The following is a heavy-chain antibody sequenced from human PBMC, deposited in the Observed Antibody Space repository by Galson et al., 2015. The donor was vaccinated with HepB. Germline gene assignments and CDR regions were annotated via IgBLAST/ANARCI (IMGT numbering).Heavy chain of an antibody. J-gene: IGHJ4*02. Sequence: SVKVSCKASGFTFNDYYIHWLRQAPGQGLEWMGWIIPNSGATNYAQTFQGRVTMTRDTSISTVSMELTRLKSDDTALYFCARGGEIVRLGYFDYWGQGALVTVSS. CDR1: GFTFNDYY. V-gene: IGHV1-2*02. CDR2: IIPNSGAT. D-gene: IGHD2-15*01. CDR3: ARGGEIVRLGYFDY.